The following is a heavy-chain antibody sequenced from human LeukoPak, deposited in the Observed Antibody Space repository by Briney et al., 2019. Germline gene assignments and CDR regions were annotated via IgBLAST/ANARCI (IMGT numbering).Heavy chain of an antibody. V-gene: IGHV1-2*02. CDR2: INPNSGGT. D-gene: IGHD4-17*01. Sequence: ASVKVSCKASGYTFTGYYMHWVRQAPGQGLEWMGWINPNSGGTNYAQKFQGRVTMTRDTSISTAYMELSRLRSDDTAVYYCARDQRTAGMTTVTTVGYWGQGTLVTVSS. J-gene: IGHJ4*02. CDR3: ARDQRTAGMTTVTTVGY. CDR1: GYTFTGYY.